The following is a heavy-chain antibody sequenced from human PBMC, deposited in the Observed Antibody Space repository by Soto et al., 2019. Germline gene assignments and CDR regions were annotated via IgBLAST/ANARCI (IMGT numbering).Heavy chain of an antibody. CDR3: ARDQTTGDWFDA. D-gene: IGHD4-17*01. CDR2: INGDGSDT. CDR1: GFDFNNYW. V-gene: IGHV3-74*03. Sequence: EVQLVESGGGLVQPGGSLRLSCGASGFDFNNYWMHWVRQDPGKGLVWVSRINGDGSDTKYADSVKGRFTISRDNAKNTVYLQMKSLRAEDTAVYYCARDQTTGDWFDAWGQGTLVTVSS. J-gene: IGHJ5*02.